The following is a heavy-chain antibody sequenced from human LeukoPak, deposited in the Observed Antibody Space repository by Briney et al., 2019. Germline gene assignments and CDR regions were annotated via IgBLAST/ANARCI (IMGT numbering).Heavy chain of an antibody. J-gene: IGHJ5*02. CDR1: GVSFSGYY. V-gene: IGHV4-34*01. CDR3: ARGRRVIQLWPSLNWFDP. Sequence: PSETLSLTCAVYGVSFSGYYWSWIRQPPGKGLEWIGEINHSGSTNYNPSLKSRVTISVDTSKNQFSLKLSSVTAADTAVYYCARGRRVIQLWPSLNWFDPWGQGTLVTVSS. CDR2: INHSGST. D-gene: IGHD5-18*01.